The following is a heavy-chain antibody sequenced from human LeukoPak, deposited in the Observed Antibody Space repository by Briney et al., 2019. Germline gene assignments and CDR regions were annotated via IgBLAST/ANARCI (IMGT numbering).Heavy chain of an antibody. J-gene: IGHJ4*02. Sequence: PSETLSLTCTVSGGSISSYYWSWIRQPPGKGLEWIGYIYYSGSTNYNPSLKSRVTISVDTSKNQFSLKLSSVTAADTAVYYCASLTYDFWSGYYFDYWGQGTLVTVSS. D-gene: IGHD3-3*01. CDR1: GGSISSYY. V-gene: IGHV4-59*01. CDR2: IYYSGST. CDR3: ASLTYDFWSGYYFDY.